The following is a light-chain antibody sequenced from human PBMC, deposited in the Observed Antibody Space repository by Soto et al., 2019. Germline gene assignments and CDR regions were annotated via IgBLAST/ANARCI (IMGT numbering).Light chain of an antibody. V-gene: IGKV1D-12*01. Sequence: DIQMTQSPSSVSASVGDRVTITCRASQGIGSWLAWYQHKPGKAPKLLIYAASNLQGGVPSRFSGSGSGTDFALTINSLPPEDFATYYCQQTNTFPSTFGQGTRLEIK. J-gene: IGKJ5*01. CDR1: QGIGSW. CDR3: QQTNTFPST. CDR2: AAS.